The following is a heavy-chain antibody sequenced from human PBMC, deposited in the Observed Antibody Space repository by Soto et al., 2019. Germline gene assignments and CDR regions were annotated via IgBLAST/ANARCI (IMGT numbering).Heavy chain of an antibody. V-gene: IGHV4-59*01. J-gene: IGHJ6*02. Sequence: SETLSLTCTVSGGSISSYYWSWIRQPPGKGLEWIGYIYYSGSTNYNPSLKSRVTISVDTSKNQFSLKLSSVTAADTAVYYCARFRTTLNYYYYYGMDVWGQGTTVTVSS. CDR1: GGSISSYY. D-gene: IGHD4-17*01. CDR2: IYYSGST. CDR3: ARFRTTLNYYYYYGMDV.